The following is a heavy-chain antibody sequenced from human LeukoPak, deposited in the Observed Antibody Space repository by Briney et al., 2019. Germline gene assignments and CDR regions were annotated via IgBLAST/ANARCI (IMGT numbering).Heavy chain of an antibody. CDR1: GFTFSSPW. CDR3: TMGVELLPY. D-gene: IGHD1-26*01. CDR2: IKADGSEK. Sequence: PGGSLRLSCAASGFTFSSPWMSWVRQAPGKRLEWVANIKADGSEKHYVDSVKGRFTISRDNAKTSLYLQMNSLRVEDTAVYYCTMGVELLPYWGQGTLVTVSS. V-gene: IGHV3-7*01. J-gene: IGHJ4*02.